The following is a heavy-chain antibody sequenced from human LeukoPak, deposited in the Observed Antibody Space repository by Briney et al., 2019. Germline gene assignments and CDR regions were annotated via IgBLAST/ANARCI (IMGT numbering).Heavy chain of an antibody. CDR3: AKSDSGSYCFDY. D-gene: IGHD1-26*01. CDR1: GFTFSSYA. CDR2: ISGSGGST. Sequence: GGSQRLSCAASGFTFSSYAMSWVRQAPGKGREWVSAISGSGGSTYYADSVKGRFTISKDNAKNTLYLQMNSLRAEDTAVYYCAKSDSGSYCFDYWGQGTLVTVSS. J-gene: IGHJ4*02. V-gene: IGHV3-23*01.